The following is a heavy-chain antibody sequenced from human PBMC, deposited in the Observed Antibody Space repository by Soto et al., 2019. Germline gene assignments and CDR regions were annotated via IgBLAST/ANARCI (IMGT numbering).Heavy chain of an antibody. V-gene: IGHV3-30*18. CDR2: ISYDGSNE. CDR3: AKDRGLWFGEYDAFDI. CDR1: GFTFSSYG. Sequence: QVQLVESGGGVVQPGRSLRLSCAASGFTFSSYGMHWVRQAPGKGLEWVAVISYDGSNEYYADSVKGRFTISRDNSKNTLYLQMNSLRAEDTAVYYCAKDRGLWFGEYDAFDIWGQGTMVTVSS. D-gene: IGHD3-10*01. J-gene: IGHJ3*02.